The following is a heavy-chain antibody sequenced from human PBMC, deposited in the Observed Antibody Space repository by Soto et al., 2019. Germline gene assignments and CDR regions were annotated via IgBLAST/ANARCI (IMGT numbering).Heavy chain of an antibody. Sequence: EVQLVESGGGLVQPVGSLRLSCAASGFTFSRYWMSWFRQAPGKGLEWVANIKQDGSEENYVDSVKGRFTISRDKAKNALYLQMNSLRVEDTAVYYCAREIAARLWGKGTTVTVSS. CDR3: AREIAARL. V-gene: IGHV3-7*01. CDR2: IKQDGSEE. D-gene: IGHD6-6*01. CDR1: GFTFSRYW. J-gene: IGHJ6*04.